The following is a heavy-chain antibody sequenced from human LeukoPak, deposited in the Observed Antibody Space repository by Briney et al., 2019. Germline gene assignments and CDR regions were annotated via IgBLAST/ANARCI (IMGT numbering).Heavy chain of an antibody. CDR1: GGSISSGGYY. Sequence: SQTLSLTCTVSGGSISSGGYYWSWIRQPAGKGLEWIGRIYTSGSTNYNPSLKSRVTISVDTSKNQFSLKLRSVTAADTAVYYCARDDGVLIDYWGQGTLVTVSS. V-gene: IGHV4-61*02. CDR2: IYTSGST. D-gene: IGHD1-1*01. CDR3: ARDDGVLIDY. J-gene: IGHJ4*02.